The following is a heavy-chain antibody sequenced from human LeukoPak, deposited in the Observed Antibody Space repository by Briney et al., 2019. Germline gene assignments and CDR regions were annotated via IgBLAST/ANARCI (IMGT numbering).Heavy chain of an antibody. J-gene: IGHJ4*02. CDR3: ARQVIAAAGNDY. CDR1: GGSISSSSYY. V-gene: IGHV4-39*01. Sequence: SETLSLTCTVSGGSISSSSYYWVWIRQPPGKGLEWIGSIYYSGSTYYNPSLKSRVTISVDTSKNQFSLKLSSVTAADTAVYYCARQVIAAAGNDYWGQGTLVTVSS. D-gene: IGHD6-13*01. CDR2: IYYSGST.